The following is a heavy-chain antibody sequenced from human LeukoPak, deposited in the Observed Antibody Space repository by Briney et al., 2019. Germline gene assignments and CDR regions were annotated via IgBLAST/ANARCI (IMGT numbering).Heavy chain of an antibody. CDR1: GASITRGDYY. CDR3: ARCEYDSTSNWFDP. CDR2: IYYSGST. D-gene: IGHD3-22*01. Sequence: SETLSLTGPAPGASITRGDYYWSWIRHPPGKGLEWIGYIYYSGSTYYNPSLKSRVTVSVDTSKNQFSLKLSSVTAADTAVYYCARCEYDSTSNWFDPWGQGTLVTVSS. J-gene: IGHJ5*02. V-gene: IGHV4-30-4*01.